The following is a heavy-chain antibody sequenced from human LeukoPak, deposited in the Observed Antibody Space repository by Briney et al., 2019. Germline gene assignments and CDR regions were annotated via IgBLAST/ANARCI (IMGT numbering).Heavy chain of an antibody. J-gene: IGHJ5*02. V-gene: IGHV4-39*07. Sequence: SETLSLTCTVSGGSISSSSYYWGWIRQPPGKGLEWSGSIYYSGSTYYNPSLKSRVTISVDTSKNQFSLKLSSVTAADTAVYYCARSPTLYCCDSSGYWFDPWGQGTLVTVSS. D-gene: IGHD3-22*01. CDR3: ARSPTLYCCDSSGYWFDP. CDR1: GGSISSSSYY. CDR2: IYYSGST.